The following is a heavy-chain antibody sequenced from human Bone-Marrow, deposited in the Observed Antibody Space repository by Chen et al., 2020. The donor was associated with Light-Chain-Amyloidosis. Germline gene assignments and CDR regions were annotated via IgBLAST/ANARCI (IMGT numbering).Heavy chain of an antibody. Sequence: DVHLVESGGGLVQPGGSLRLSCAGSGFTFSTSAMTWVRQAPGKGLEWVSAISRSGTTFYADSVKCRFTISRDSSKNTYLQMHSLRVEDTAVYYCAKLASGDYVDSWGRGSLVTVSS. CDR2: ISRSGTT. CDR1: GFTFSTSA. CDR3: AKLASGDYVDS. V-gene: IGHV3-23*04. D-gene: IGHD4-17*01. J-gene: IGHJ4*02.